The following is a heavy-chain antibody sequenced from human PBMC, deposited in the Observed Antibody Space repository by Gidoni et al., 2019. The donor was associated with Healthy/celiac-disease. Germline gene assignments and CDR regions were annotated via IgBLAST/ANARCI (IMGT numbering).Heavy chain of an antibody. CDR1: GFTCSNAW. J-gene: IGHJ4*02. D-gene: IGHD5-18*01. CDR2: LNRKTYGGTT. Sequence: EVQLVESGGGVVKPGGSLRLACEASGFTCSNAWMSWVRQAPGKGLEWVGRLNRKTYGGTTDFAAPVKGRFTISSADSNTTLYLQMTSLKTEDTAVYYCTTGALRGYSYGWDYWGQGTLVTVSS. CDR3: TTGALRGYSYGWDY. V-gene: IGHV3-15*01.